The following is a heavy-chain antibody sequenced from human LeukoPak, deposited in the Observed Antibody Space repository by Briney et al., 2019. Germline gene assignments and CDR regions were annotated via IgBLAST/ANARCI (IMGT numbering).Heavy chain of an antibody. V-gene: IGHV1-46*01. CDR2: INPSGGST. CDR3: ARGRPLLWFGESPETRNWFDP. J-gene: IGHJ5*02. Sequence: GASVKVSCEASGYTFTSYYMHWVRQAPGQGLEWMGIINPSGGSTSYAQKFQGRVTMTRDTSTSTVYMELSSLRSEDTAVYYCARGRPLLWFGESPETRNWFDPWGQGTLVTVSS. CDR1: GYTFTSYY. D-gene: IGHD3-10*01.